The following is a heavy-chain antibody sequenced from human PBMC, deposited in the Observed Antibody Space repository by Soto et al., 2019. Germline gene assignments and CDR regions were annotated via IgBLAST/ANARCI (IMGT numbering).Heavy chain of an antibody. J-gene: IGHJ6*02. Sequence: PGGSLRLSCAASGFTFSNAWMSWVRQVPGKGLEWVGRIKSKTGGGTRDYAAPVKGRFTISREDSKKTLYLQMNSLKAEDTGVYYCTRGSYQGNYYYYGMDVWGQGTTVTVSS. CDR2: IKSKTGGGTR. CDR3: TRGSYQGNYYYYGMDV. CDR1: GFTFSNAW. D-gene: IGHD1-26*01. V-gene: IGHV3-15*01.